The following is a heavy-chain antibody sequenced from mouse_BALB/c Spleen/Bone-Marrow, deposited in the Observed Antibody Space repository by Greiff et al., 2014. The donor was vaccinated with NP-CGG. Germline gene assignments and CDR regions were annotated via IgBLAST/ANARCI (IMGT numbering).Heavy chain of an antibody. Sequence: EVQLQQSGAELVKPGASVKLSCTASGFNIKDTYMHWVKQRPEQGLEWIGRIDPANGNAKYDPKFQGKATITADTSSNTAYLQLXXXXSEXTAVYYCARYRLGTYFDFWGQGTTLTVSS. D-gene: IGHD2-14*01. J-gene: IGHJ2*01. CDR3: ARYRLGTYFDF. CDR2: IDPANGNA. V-gene: IGHV14-3*02. CDR1: GFNIKDTY.